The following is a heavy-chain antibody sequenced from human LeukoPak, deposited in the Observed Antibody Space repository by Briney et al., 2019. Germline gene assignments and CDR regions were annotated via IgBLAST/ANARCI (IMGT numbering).Heavy chain of an antibody. CDR3: ARSLLSKDSGWYSGGLAAPDAFDI. CDR1: GFTFSSYW. J-gene: IGHJ3*02. Sequence: PGGSLRLSCAASGFTFSSYWMSWVRQAPGKGLEWVANIKQDGSEKYYVDSVKGRFTISRDNAKNSLYLQMDSLRAEDTAVYYCARSLLSKDSGWYSGGLAAPDAFDIWGQGTMVTVSS. CDR2: IKQDGSEK. V-gene: IGHV3-7*01. D-gene: IGHD6-19*01.